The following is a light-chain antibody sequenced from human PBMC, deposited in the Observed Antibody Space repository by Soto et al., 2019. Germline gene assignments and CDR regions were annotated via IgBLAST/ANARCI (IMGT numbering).Light chain of an antibody. CDR3: QQSSKWPPGRLT. J-gene: IGKJ4*01. CDR2: GAS. V-gene: IGKV3-15*01. Sequence: EIVMTQSPATLSVSPGESATLSCRASQNVGINLAWYRQKPGQAPRLLIYGASARVTGVPARFSGSGSGTEFTLTISSLQSEDFAVYYCQQSSKWPPGRLTFGGGTKVEIK. CDR1: QNVGIN.